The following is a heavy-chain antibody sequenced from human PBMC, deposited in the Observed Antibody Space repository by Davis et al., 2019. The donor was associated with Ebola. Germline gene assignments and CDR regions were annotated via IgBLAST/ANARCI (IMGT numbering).Heavy chain of an antibody. J-gene: IGHJ6*02. Sequence: EALKTSCAASGFTLRSYWLSCVRQAPGKGLEWVANIKHDGSEKYYVDSVKGRFTISRDNAKNSLYLQMNSLRAEDTAVYYCARALAVGDFYYYYYGMEVWGHGTTVTVSS. CDR3: ARALAVGDFYYYYYGMEV. V-gene: IGHV3-7*03. D-gene: IGHD6-19*01. CDR2: IKHDGSEK. CDR1: GFTLRSYW.